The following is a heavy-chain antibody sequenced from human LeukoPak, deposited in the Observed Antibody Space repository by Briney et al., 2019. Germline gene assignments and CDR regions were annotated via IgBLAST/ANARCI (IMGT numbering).Heavy chain of an antibody. J-gene: IGHJ4*02. CDR2: MNPNSGNT. CDR3: ARVASEWLAPIDY. Sequence: ASVTVSCKASGYTFTSYEIIWVRQATGQGLEWMGWMNPNSGNTGFVEKFQGRVTITRNTSIATAYMELSSLRFEDTAVYYCARVASEWLAPIDYWGQGTLVTVSS. CDR1: GYTFTSYE. V-gene: IGHV1-8*01. D-gene: IGHD6-19*01.